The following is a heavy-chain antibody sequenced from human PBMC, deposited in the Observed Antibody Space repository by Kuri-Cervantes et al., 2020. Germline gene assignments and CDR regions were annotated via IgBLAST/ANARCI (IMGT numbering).Heavy chain of an antibody. V-gene: IGHV3-21*01. J-gene: IGHJ5*02. Sequence: GGSLRLSCAASGFTFSSYSMNWVRQAPGKGLEWVSSISSSSSYIYYADSVKGRFTISRDNAKNTLYLQMNSLRAEDTAVYYCARVTSSGDRRWFDPWGQGTLVTVSS. CDR1: GFTFSSYS. CDR2: ISSSSSYI. D-gene: IGHD6-19*01. CDR3: ARVTSSGDRRWFDP.